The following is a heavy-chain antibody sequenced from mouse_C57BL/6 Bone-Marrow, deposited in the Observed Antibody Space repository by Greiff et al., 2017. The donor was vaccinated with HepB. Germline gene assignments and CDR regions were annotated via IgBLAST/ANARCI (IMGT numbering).Heavy chain of an antibody. CDR2: IDPENGGT. CDR3: TRKEGWLHYFDY. J-gene: IGHJ2*01. CDR1: GYTFTDYE. V-gene: IGHV1-15*01. D-gene: IGHD2-3*01. Sequence: QVQLQQSGAELVRPGASVTLSCKASGYTFTDYEMHWVKQTPVHGLEWIGAIDPENGGTAYNQKFKGKAILTADKSSSTAYMELRSLTSEDSAVYYCTRKEGWLHYFDYWGQGTTLTVSS.